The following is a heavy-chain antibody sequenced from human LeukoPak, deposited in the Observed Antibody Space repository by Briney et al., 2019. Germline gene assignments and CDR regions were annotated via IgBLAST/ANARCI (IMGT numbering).Heavy chain of an antibody. CDR1: GFTFSSYA. Sequence: GGSLRLSCAASGFTFSSYALSWVRQAPGKGLEWVSGITDSGTGTYYADSVKGRFTISRDNSKNTVYLQMSSLRAEDTAVYYCARGIAAAGTEYFDYWGQGTLVTVSS. V-gene: IGHV3-23*01. CDR2: ITDSGTGT. J-gene: IGHJ4*02. CDR3: ARGIAAAGTEYFDY. D-gene: IGHD6-13*01.